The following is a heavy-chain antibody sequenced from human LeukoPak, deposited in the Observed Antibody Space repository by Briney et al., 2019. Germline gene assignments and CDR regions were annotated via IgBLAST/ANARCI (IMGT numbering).Heavy chain of an antibody. CDR3: AGGGYSYGFVDY. CDR1: GGSISSYY. CDR2: IYYSGST. Sequence: SETPSLTCTVSGGSISSYYWSWIRQPPGKGLEWIGYIYYSGSTNYNPSLKSRVTISVDTSKNQFSLRLSSVTAADTAVYYCAGGGYSYGFVDYWGQGTLVTVSS. V-gene: IGHV4-59*01. J-gene: IGHJ4*02. D-gene: IGHD5-18*01.